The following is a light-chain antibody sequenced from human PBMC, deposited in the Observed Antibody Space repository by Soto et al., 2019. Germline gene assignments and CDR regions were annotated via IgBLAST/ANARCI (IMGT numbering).Light chain of an antibody. Sequence: TQSPDTLSFSPGERGTLSCSASQTLRGRYLAWYQQKPGQAPRLLIYDASNRATGIPARFSGSGSGTEFTLTISSLQSEDFAVYYCQQYNNWPQTFGQGTKVDI. CDR1: QTLRGRY. CDR2: DAS. CDR3: QQYNNWPQT. J-gene: IGKJ1*01. V-gene: IGKV3D-15*01.